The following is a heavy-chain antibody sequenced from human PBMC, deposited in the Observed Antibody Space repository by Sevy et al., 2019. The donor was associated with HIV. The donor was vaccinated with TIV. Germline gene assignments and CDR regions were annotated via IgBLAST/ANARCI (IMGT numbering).Heavy chain of an antibody. CDR2: IRSKAYGGTT. V-gene: IGHV3-49*03. Sequence: GGSLRLSCTASGFTFGDYAMSWFRQAPGKGLEWVGFIRSKAYGGTTEDAASVKGRFTISRDDSKSIAYLQMNSLKTEDTAVYYCTRVGRGYSYGYLYYYYYMDVWGKGTTVTVSS. D-gene: IGHD5-18*01. J-gene: IGHJ6*03. CDR3: TRVGRGYSYGYLYYYYYMDV. CDR1: GFTFGDYA.